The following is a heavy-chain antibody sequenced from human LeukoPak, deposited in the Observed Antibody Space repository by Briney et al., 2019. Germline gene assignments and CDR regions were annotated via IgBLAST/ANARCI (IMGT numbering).Heavy chain of an antibody. Sequence: PSETLSLTCTVSGGSISSYYWSWIRQPPGKGLDWIGYIYYSGSTNYSPSFKSRVTISIDTSKNQFSLRLSSVTAADTAVYYCARASWNYGNWFDPWGQGTLVTVSS. J-gene: IGHJ5*02. CDR3: ARASWNYGNWFDP. CDR2: IYYSGST. V-gene: IGHV4-59*08. D-gene: IGHD1-7*01. CDR1: GGSISSYY.